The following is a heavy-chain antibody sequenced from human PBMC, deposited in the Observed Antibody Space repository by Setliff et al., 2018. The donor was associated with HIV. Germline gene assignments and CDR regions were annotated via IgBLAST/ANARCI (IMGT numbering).Heavy chain of an antibody. V-gene: IGHV2-5*01. D-gene: IGHD2-8*02. J-gene: IGHJ1*01. Sequence: SGPTLVNPTQTLTLTCSFSGFSLRTSGVAVGWIRQPPGKAPEWLALIYWNDDKRYSPSLKSRLTITKDTSKNQVVLIMTNMDPVDTATYYCAHTNTGAEYFQHWGQGTLVTVSS. CDR2: IYWNDDK. CDR1: GFSLRTSGVA. CDR3: AHTNTGAEYFQH.